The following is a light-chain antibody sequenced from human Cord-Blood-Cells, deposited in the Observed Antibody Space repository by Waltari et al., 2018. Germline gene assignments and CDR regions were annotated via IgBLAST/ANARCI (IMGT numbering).Light chain of an antibody. J-gene: IGKJ2*01. V-gene: IGKV1-39*01. CDR3: QQSYSTPYT. CDR1: QSISSY. CDR2: AAS. Sequence: QMSQSPSSPSACAGYRGTITCRASQSISSYLNWYQQKPGKAPKLLIYAASSLQSGVPSRFSGSGSGTDFTLTISSLQPEDFATYYCQQSYSTPYTFGQGTKLEIK.